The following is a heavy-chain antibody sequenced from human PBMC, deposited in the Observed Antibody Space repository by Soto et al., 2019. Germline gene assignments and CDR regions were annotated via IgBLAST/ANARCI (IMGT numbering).Heavy chain of an antibody. CDR1: GGSISSGGYS. Sequence: SETLSLTCAVSGGSISSGGYSWSWIRQPPGKGLEWIGYIYHSGSTYYNPSLKSRVTISVDRSKNQFSLKLSSVTAADTAVYYCARDTYYESDDFYQDVFDIWGQGTMVTVSS. J-gene: IGHJ3*02. D-gene: IGHD3-16*01. CDR3: ARDTYYESDDFYQDVFDI. V-gene: IGHV4-30-2*01. CDR2: IYHSGST.